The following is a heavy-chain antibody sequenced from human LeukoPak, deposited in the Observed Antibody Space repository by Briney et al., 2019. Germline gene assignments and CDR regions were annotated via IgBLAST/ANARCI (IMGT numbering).Heavy chain of an antibody. D-gene: IGHD6-19*01. CDR2: IWYDGSNK. V-gene: IGHV3-33*01. CDR1: GFTFSSYG. Sequence: PGGSLRLSCAASGFTFSSYGMHWVRQAPGKGLERVAVIWYDGSNKYYADSVKGRFTISRDNSKNTLYLQMNSLRAEDTAVYYCARGPGYSSGWYEDFDYWGQGTLVTVSS. CDR3: ARGPGYSSGWYEDFDY. J-gene: IGHJ4*02.